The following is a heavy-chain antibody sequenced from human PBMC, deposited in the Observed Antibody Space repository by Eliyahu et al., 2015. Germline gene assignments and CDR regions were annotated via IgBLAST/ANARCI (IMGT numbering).Heavy chain of an antibody. CDR3: ARFPYSSSYVY. V-gene: IGHV4-39*01. CDR1: GGSIXXSSYY. J-gene: IGHJ4*02. Sequence: QLQLQESGPGLVKPSXXLSLTCXVXGGSIXXSSYYWGWIRQPPGKGLEWIGSIYYSGSTYYNPSLKSRVTISVDTSKNQFSLKLSSVTAADTAVYYCARFPYSSSYVYWGQGTLVTVSX. D-gene: IGHD6-6*01. CDR2: IYYSGST.